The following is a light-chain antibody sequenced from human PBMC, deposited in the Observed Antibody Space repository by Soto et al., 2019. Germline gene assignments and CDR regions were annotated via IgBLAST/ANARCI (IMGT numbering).Light chain of an antibody. V-gene: IGLV2-11*01. CDR1: SSDVGGYHY. CDR3: CSYTSSTTPL. Sequence: QSALTQPRSVSGSPGQSVTLSCTGTSSDVGGYHYVSWYQHHPGKAPKILIYDVNKRPSGVPDRFSGSKSGNTASLIISGLQTEDEADYYCCSYTSSTTPLFGGGTKVTVL. CDR2: DVN. J-gene: IGLJ2*01.